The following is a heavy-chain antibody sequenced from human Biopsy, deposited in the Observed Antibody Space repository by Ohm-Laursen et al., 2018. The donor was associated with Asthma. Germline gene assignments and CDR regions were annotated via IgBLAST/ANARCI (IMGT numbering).Heavy chain of an antibody. CDR2: VSWNSGSI. CDR3: VKDIRLQLWGFDS. D-gene: IGHD6-13*01. J-gene: IGHJ4*02. CDR1: RFTFDDYA. V-gene: IGHV3-9*01. Sequence: SLRLSCAASRFTFDDYAMHWVRQAPGKGLEWVSGVSWNSGSIDYADSVKGRFTISRDNAKNSLYLQMNSLRGADTALYYCVKDIRLQLWGFDSWGQGTLVTVSS.